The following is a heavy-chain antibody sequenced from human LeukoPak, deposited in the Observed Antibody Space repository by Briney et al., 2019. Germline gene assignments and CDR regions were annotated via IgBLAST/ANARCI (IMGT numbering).Heavy chain of an antibody. V-gene: IGHV3-66*01. Sequence: GSLRLSCAVSGFTVTNDYMNWVRQAPGKGLEWVSIIYSGGSTYYADSVKGRFTISRDSSNNTLFLQMTNLRAEDTAVYYCARGRVGAPDVFDIWGQGTMVTVSS. CDR2: IYSGGST. CDR3: ARGRVGAPDVFDI. CDR1: GFTVTNDY. J-gene: IGHJ3*02. D-gene: IGHD1-26*01.